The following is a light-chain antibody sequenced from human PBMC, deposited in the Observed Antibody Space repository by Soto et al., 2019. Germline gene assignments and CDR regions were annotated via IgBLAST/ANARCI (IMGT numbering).Light chain of an antibody. V-gene: IGKV1-27*01. CDR3: QKYNDALRT. CDR1: QGLSNK. CDR2: AAS. Sequence: DMQMTQSPSSLSASVGDRVTITCRASQGLSNKLAWYQQKPGKVPKLLIFAASTLQSGVPPRFSGSGSGTDFTLTISSLQPEDVASYYCQKYNDALRTFGQGTKVDIK. J-gene: IGKJ1*01.